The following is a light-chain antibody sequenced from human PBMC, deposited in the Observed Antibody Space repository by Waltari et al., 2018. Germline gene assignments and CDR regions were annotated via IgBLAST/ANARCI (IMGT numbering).Light chain of an antibody. Sequence: IVLTQSPGTLSLSPGERARLSCRASQSVSRYLAWYQQKPGQAPRLLIYGASTRAAGIPDRFSGSGSGTDFSLTISRLEAEDFAVYYCQHHVRLPATFGQGTKVEIK. CDR3: QHHVRLPAT. CDR2: GAS. J-gene: IGKJ1*01. CDR1: QSVSRY. V-gene: IGKV3-20*01.